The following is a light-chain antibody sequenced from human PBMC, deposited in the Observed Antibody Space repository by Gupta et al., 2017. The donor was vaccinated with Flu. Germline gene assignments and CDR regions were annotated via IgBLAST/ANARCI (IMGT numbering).Light chain of an antibody. V-gene: IGLV1-44*01. J-gene: IGLJ1*01. CDR3: AAWDDSLNGHYV. CDR2: GNN. CDR1: SSNIGSNT. Sequence: QSVLAQPPSASGTPGPRVTISCSGSSSNIGSNTVNWYQQVPGTAPKLLIDGNNQRPSGVPDRFSGSKAGTSASLAISGLQSEEEADYYCAAWDDSLNGHYVFGTGTKVTVL.